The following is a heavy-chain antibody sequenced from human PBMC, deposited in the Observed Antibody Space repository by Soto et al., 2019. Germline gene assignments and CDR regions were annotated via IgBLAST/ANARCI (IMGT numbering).Heavy chain of an antibody. D-gene: IGHD3-9*01. Sequence: EVQLVESGGGLVQPGGSLRLSCAVSGFTFRSYWMHWVRQAPGKGLVWVSRINTDGSTTSYADSVKGRFTISRDNAKNTLYLQMNSVRAEDMAVYYGVIDHTGYSDYWGQGTLVTVSS. CDR1: GFTFRSYW. J-gene: IGHJ4*02. CDR2: INTDGSTT. CDR3: VIDHTGYSDY. V-gene: IGHV3-74*01.